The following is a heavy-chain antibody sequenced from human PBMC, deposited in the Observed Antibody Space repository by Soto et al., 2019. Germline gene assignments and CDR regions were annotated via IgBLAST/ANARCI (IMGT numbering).Heavy chain of an antibody. CDR3: AREDSSSSAGYYYMDV. D-gene: IGHD6-13*01. CDR1: GGSFSGYY. Sequence: PSETLSLTCAVYGGSFSGYYWSWIRQPPGKGLEWIGEINHSGSTNYNPSLKSRVTISVDTSKNQFSLKLSSVTAADTAVYYCAREDSSSSAGYYYMDVWGKGTTVTAP. CDR2: INHSGST. J-gene: IGHJ6*03. V-gene: IGHV4-34*01.